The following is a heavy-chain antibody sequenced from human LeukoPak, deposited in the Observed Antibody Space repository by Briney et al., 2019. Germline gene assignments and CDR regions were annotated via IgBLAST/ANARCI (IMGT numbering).Heavy chain of an antibody. CDR3: ARDTLNMVRGVGMDV. CDR1: GGSISSYY. J-gene: IGHJ6*04. D-gene: IGHD3-10*01. Sequence: SETLSLTCTVSGGSISSYYWSWIRQPPGKGLEWIGYIYYSGSTNYNPSLKSRVTISVDTSKNQFSLKLSSVTAPDTAVYYCARDTLNMVRGVGMDVWGKGTTVTVSS. V-gene: IGHV4-59*01. CDR2: IYYSGST.